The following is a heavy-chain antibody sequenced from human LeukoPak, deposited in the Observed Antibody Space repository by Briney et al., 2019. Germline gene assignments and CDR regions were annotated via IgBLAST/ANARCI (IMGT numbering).Heavy chain of an antibody. CDR1: GFTFSSYA. Sequence: GGSLRLSCAASGFTFSSYAMNWVRQAPGKGLEWVSYISSSGSTIYYADSVKGRFTISRDNAKNSLYLQMNSLRAEDTAVYYCARDFTPYYYDSSGYPRFGYWGQGTLVTVSS. V-gene: IGHV3-48*03. J-gene: IGHJ4*02. CDR2: ISSSGSTI. CDR3: ARDFTPYYYDSSGYPRFGY. D-gene: IGHD3-22*01.